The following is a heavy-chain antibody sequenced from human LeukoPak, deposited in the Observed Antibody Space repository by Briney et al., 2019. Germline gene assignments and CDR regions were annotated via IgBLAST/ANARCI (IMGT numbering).Heavy chain of an antibody. CDR3: ASPTAYYYDSSGLADY. CDR2: IYHGGST. Sequence: SGTLSLTCAVSGGSISSSNWWSWVRQPPGKGLEGIGEIYHGGSTNYNPSLKSRVTISVDTSKNQFSLKLSSVTAADTAVYYCASPTAYYYDSSGLADYWGQGTLVTVSS. V-gene: IGHV4-4*02. D-gene: IGHD3-22*01. J-gene: IGHJ4*02. CDR1: GGSISSSNW.